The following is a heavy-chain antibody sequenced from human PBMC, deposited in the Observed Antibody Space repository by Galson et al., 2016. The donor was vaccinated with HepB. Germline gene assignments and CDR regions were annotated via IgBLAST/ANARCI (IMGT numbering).Heavy chain of an antibody. CDR3: ARPYYYHSGSYRD. CDR2: IDPGNANT. D-gene: IGHD3-10*01. J-gene: IGHJ4*02. CDR1: GYTFTNYW. Sequence: SGAEVKKPGESLRISCKGSGYTFTNYWIHWVRQMPGKGLEWMGKIDPGNANTNYSPSFQGHVTISVDKSISTAYLQWSSLKASDTAMYYCARPYYYHSGSYRDWGQGTLVIVSS. V-gene: IGHV5-10-1*01.